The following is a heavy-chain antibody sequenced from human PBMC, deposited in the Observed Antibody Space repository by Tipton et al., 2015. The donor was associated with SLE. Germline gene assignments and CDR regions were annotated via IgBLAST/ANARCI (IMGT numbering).Heavy chain of an antibody. D-gene: IGHD4-17*01. V-gene: IGHV4-39*07. CDR3: ARDRDGDFGDAFDI. Sequence: TLSLTCTVSGGSVSSGSYYWAWIRQPPGKGPEWIGTIYYSGSTYYYPSLKSRVTISVDTSKNQFSLKLTSVTAADTAVYYCARDRDGDFGDAFDIWGQGSMVTVSS. J-gene: IGHJ3*02. CDR2: IYYSGST. CDR1: GGSVSSGSYY.